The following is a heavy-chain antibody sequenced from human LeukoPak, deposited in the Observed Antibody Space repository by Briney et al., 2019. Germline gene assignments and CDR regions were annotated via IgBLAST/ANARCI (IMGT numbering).Heavy chain of an antibody. CDR2: ISYDGNNK. Sequence: GGSLRLSCAASGFTFSSYVIHWVRQAPGKGLEWVVVISYDGNNKYYADSVKGRFTIFRDNSKATLYLQMNSLRAEDTAVYYCARDRLSGPYEGPFDYWGQGTLVTVSS. CDR3: ARDRLSGPYEGPFDY. CDR1: GFTFSSYV. V-gene: IGHV3-30*04. J-gene: IGHJ4*02. D-gene: IGHD1-26*01.